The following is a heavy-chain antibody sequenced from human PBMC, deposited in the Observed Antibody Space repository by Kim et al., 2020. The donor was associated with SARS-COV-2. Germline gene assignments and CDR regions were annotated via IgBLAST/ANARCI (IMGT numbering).Heavy chain of an antibody. V-gene: IGHV3-7*03. Sequence: GGSLRLSFAASEFTFSTSWMTWVRQAPGKGLEWVASIKQDAYETYYVDSVRGRFTISRDNAKNLLSLQMNSLRAEDTAVYYCARGVAVAPHYYYHYGMDVWGQGTTVTVSS. J-gene: IGHJ6*02. CDR2: IKQDAYET. CDR1: EFTFSTSW. CDR3: ARGVAVAPHYYYHYGMDV. D-gene: IGHD6-19*01.